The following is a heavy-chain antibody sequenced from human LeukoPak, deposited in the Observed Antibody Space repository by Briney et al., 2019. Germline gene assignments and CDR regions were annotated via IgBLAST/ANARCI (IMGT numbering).Heavy chain of an antibody. CDR2: IIPIFGTA. CDR1: GGTFSSYA. V-gene: IGHV1-69*05. Sequence: GASVKVSFKASGGTFSSYAISWVRQAPGQGLEWMGGIIPIFGTANYEQKFKGRVTITTDESTSTAYMELSSLRSEDTAVYYCARSLQYYDSSGHYDYWGQGTLVTVSS. D-gene: IGHD3-22*01. CDR3: ARSLQYYDSSGHYDY. J-gene: IGHJ4*02.